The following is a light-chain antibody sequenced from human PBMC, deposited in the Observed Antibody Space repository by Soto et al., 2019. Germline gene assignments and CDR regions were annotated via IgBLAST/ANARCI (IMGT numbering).Light chain of an antibody. CDR3: SSYTSSSTPIV. Sequence: QSALTQPASVSGSPGQSITISCTVTSSDVGGYNYVSWYQQHPGKAPKLMIYDVSNRPSGVSNRFSGSKSGNTASLTISALQAEDEADYYCSSYTSSSTPIVFGTGTKLTVL. V-gene: IGLV2-14*01. J-gene: IGLJ1*01. CDR1: SSDVGGYNY. CDR2: DVS.